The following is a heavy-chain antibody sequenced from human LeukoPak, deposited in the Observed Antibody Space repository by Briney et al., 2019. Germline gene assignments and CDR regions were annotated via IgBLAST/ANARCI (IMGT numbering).Heavy chain of an antibody. J-gene: IGHJ4*02. V-gene: IGHV3-23*01. CDR1: GFIFSSYA. Sequence: PGGSPRLSCAVSGFIFSSYAMSWDRQAPGKGLEWVSSISSSGGVTYYADSVKGRFTISRDNSKNTLYLQMNSLRGEDTAIYYCAKASWGGATTTYFDYWGQGTLVPVSS. CDR3: AKASWGGATTTYFDY. D-gene: IGHD1-26*01. CDR2: ISSSGGVT.